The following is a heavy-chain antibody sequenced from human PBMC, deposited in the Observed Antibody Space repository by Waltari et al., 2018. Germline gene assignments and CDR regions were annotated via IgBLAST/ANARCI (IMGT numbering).Heavy chain of an antibody. J-gene: IGHJ3*01. Sequence: EVQLLESGGGLVQPGGSLRVSCAASGFTFNNYAMSWVRQAPGQGLEWVSAISGSDGSTYYADSVKGRFTISRDNSKNTLYLHMNSLRAEDTAVYYCAKEGYFYDSSSYPDAFDVWGQGTMVIVSS. CDR1: GFTFNNYA. V-gene: IGHV3-23*01. D-gene: IGHD3-22*01. CDR3: AKEGYFYDSSSYPDAFDV. CDR2: ISGSDGST.